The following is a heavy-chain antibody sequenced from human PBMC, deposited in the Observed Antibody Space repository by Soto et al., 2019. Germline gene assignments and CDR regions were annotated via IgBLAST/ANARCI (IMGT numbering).Heavy chain of an antibody. CDR2: INQDGSEK. Sequence: GGSLRLSCAASGFTFNSYWMTWVRQAPGKGLEWVANINQDGSEKYFVDSMKGRFTISRDNAKNSLYLQMNSLRAEDTAVYYCARDEREGASPPYYGMDVWGQGTTVTVSS. D-gene: IGHD1-26*01. V-gene: IGHV3-7*05. J-gene: IGHJ6*02. CDR3: ARDEREGASPPYYGMDV. CDR1: GFTFNSYW.